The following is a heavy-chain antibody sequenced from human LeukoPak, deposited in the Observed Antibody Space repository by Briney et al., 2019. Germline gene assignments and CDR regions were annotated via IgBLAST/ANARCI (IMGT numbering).Heavy chain of an antibody. CDR1: GFTFKDYW. D-gene: IGHD4-11*01. J-gene: IGHJ4*02. CDR2: IISDGSSA. Sequence: GGSLRLSCAASGFTFKDYWMHWVRHVPGKGLVWVARIISDGSSASYADSVKGRFTMSRDNAKNTLYLQMNSLRAEDTAVYYCVRDSNYHPDCWGQGTLATVSS. V-gene: IGHV3-74*01. CDR3: VRDSNYHPDC.